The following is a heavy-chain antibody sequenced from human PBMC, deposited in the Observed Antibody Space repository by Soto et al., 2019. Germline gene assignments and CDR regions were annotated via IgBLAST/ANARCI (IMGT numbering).Heavy chain of an antibody. CDR3: AKGGTGTTNSYYYGMDV. Sequence: GGSLRLSCAASGFTFSSYGMHWVRQAPGKGLEWVAVISYDGSNKYYADSVKGRFTISRDNSKNTLYLQMNSLRAEDTAVYYCAKGGTGTTNSYYYGMDVRGQGTTVTVSS. J-gene: IGHJ6*02. V-gene: IGHV3-30*18. CDR1: GFTFSSYG. CDR2: ISYDGSNK. D-gene: IGHD1-7*01.